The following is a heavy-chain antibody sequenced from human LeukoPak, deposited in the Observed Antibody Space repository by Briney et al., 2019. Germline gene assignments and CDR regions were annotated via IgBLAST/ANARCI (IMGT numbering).Heavy chain of an antibody. CDR1: GLPFSNYW. CDR2: IKQDGSDK. Sequence: SGEFLTLSCIASGLPFSNYWMSWVRQAPGKGLEWVANIKQDGSDKNYIDSVKGRFSISRDNVKSSLNLQMHNLRAEDTAVYYCATTQTFDYWGQETLVTVSS. V-gene: IGHV3-7*03. J-gene: IGHJ4*02. D-gene: IGHD2-15*01. CDR3: ATTQTFDY.